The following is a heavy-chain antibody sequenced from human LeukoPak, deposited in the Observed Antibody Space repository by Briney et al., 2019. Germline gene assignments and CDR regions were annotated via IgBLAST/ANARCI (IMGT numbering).Heavy chain of an antibody. Sequence: GESLRLSCSASGFTFSSYGMHWVRHAPGKGLEWVAVIWYGGSNTYYADSVKGRFSICRDNSKNTLYLQMNSLRGEDTAVYYCARGQIAVVLVDAFDIWGQGTMVTVSS. D-gene: IGHD6-19*01. J-gene: IGHJ3*02. CDR1: GFTFSSYG. V-gene: IGHV3-33*01. CDR2: IWYGGSNT. CDR3: ARGQIAVVLVDAFDI.